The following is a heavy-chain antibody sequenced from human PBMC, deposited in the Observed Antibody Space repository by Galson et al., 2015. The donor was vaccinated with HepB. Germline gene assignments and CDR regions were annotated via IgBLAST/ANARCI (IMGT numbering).Heavy chain of an antibody. V-gene: IGHV3-30*02. CDR1: GFTFSSYG. J-gene: IGHJ6*02. CDR3: ARADVQLWSLAYYYGMDV. D-gene: IGHD5-18*01. CDR2: IRYDGSNK. Sequence: SLRLSCAASGFTFSSYGMHWVRQAPGKGLEWVAFIRYDGSNKYYADSVKGRFTISRDNSKNTLYLQMNSLRAEDTAVYYCARADVQLWSLAYYYGMDVWGQGTTVTVSS.